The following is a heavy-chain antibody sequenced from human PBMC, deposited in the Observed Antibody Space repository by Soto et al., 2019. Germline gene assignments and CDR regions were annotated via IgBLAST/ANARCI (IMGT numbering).Heavy chain of an antibody. J-gene: IGHJ4*02. V-gene: IGHV2-5*02. CDR2: IYWDGDK. CDR3: AHRRGAYYFDY. D-gene: IGHD3-10*01. Sequence: QITLKESGPTLVKPTQTLTLTCTFSGFSLSTNGVGVGWIRQPPGKALEWLALIYWDGDKRYSPSLKSRLTINKDTSKNPVVLTMTHLDPVDTAKYYCAHRRGAYYFDYWGQGTLVTVSS. CDR1: GFSLSTNGVG.